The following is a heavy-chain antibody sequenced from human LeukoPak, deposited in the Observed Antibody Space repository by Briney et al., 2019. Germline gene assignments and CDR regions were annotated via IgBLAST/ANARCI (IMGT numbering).Heavy chain of an antibody. V-gene: IGHV3-48*01. J-gene: IGHJ5*02. D-gene: IGHD2-2*01. CDR1: GFTFSSYN. CDR3: ARDATMPT. Sequence: PGGSLSLSCVASGFTFSSYNMNWVRQAPGKGLEWVSFVSRVGSTIFYSDSVKGRCTISRDNAKNSLFLEMNSLRAEDTAVYYCARDATMPTWGQGTLVTVSS. CDR2: VSRVGSTI.